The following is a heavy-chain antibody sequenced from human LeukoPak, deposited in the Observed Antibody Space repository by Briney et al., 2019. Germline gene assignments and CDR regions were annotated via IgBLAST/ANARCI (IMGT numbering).Heavy chain of an antibody. CDR3: ARRTRQLVRGYYYYYGMDV. J-gene: IGHJ6*02. CDR2: ISSSGSSI. V-gene: IGHV3-21*04. CDR1: GFTFSSYS. D-gene: IGHD6-6*01. Sequence: PGGSLRLSCAASGFTFSSYSMNWVRQAPGKGLQWVSSISSSGSSIYYADSLKGRFTISRDNAKNSLYLQMNSLRAEDTAVYYCARRTRQLVRGYYYYYGMDVWGQGTTVTVSS.